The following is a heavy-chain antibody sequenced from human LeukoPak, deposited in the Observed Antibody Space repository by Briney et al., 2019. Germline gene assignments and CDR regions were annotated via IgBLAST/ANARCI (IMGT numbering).Heavy chain of an antibody. CDR3: AKDLDYGDYAFGY. D-gene: IGHD4-17*01. V-gene: IGHV3-23*01. Sequence: GGSLRLSCAASGFTFSSYAMSWVRQAPGKGLEWVSAISGSGGSTYYADSVKGRFTISRDNSKNTLYLQMNSLRAEATAVYYCAKDLDYGDYAFGYWGQGTLVTVSS. CDR2: ISGSGGST. J-gene: IGHJ4*02. CDR1: GFTFSSYA.